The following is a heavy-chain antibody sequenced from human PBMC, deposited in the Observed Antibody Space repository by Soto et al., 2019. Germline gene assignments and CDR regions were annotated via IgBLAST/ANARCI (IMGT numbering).Heavy chain of an antibody. CDR2: IYYSGST. V-gene: IGHV4-39*01. CDR3: ARQTYGDYYYYYMDV. Sequence: QLQLQESGPGLVKPSETLSLTCTVSGGSISSSSYYWGWIRQPPGKGLEWIGSIYYSGSTYYNPSLKSRVTISVDTSKNQFSLKLSSVTAADTAVYYCARQTYGDYYYYYMDVWGKGTTVTVSS. CDR1: GGSISSSSYY. J-gene: IGHJ6*03. D-gene: IGHD4-17*01.